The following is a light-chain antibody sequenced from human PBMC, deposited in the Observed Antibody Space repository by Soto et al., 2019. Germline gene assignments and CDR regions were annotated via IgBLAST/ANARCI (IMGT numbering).Light chain of an antibody. V-gene: IGKV1-5*01. CDR1: QGISSW. J-gene: IGKJ1*01. CDR3: QQYNNYPWT. Sequence: DIQMTQSPSTLSASVGERVTITCRAGQGISSWLAWYQQKPGKAPKLLIFDASSLEGGVPSRFRGSGSGTDFTLTITSLQPDDFATYYCQQYNNYPWTFGQGTKVDI. CDR2: DAS.